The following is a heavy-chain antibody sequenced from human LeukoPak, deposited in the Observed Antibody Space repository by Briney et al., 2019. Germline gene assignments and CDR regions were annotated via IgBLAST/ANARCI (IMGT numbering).Heavy chain of an antibody. D-gene: IGHD3-10*01. CDR2: INHSGST. Sequence: PSETLSLTCAVYGGSFSGYYWSWIRQPPGKGLEWIGEINHSGSTNYNPSLKSRVTISVDTSKNQFSLKLSSVTAADTAVYYCARNFGGVYYYYYYMDVWGKGTTVTVSS. CDR3: ARNFGGVYYYYYYMDV. CDR1: GGSFSGYY. J-gene: IGHJ6*03. V-gene: IGHV4-34*01.